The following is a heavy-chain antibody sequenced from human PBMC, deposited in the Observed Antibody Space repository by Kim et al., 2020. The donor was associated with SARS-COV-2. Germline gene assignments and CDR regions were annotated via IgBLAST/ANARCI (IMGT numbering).Heavy chain of an antibody. J-gene: IGHJ4*02. D-gene: IGHD3-16*02. CDR3: ARIRLGELSTIDY. CDR2: IGGSGGST. Sequence: GGSLRLSCEASGFTFSDFAMTWVRQAPGKGLEWVSGIGGSGGSTYYADSVKGRFTISRDNSKNTLYLQMNSLRAEDTAVYYCARIRLGELSTIDYWGQGTLVTVSS. CDR1: GFTFSDFA. V-gene: IGHV3-23*01.